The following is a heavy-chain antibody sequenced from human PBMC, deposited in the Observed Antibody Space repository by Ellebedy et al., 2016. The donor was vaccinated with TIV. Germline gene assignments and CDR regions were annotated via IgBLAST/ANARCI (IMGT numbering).Heavy chain of an antibody. V-gene: IGHV4-31*11. Sequence: SETLSLTXAVYGGSFSGYYWSWIRQHPGKGLEWIGYIYYSGSTYYNPSLKSRVTISVDTSKNQFSLKLSSVTAADTAVYYCARGVAAATADYWGQGTLVTVSS. J-gene: IGHJ4*02. D-gene: IGHD2-15*01. CDR2: IYYSGST. CDR3: ARGVAAATADY. CDR1: GGSFSGYY.